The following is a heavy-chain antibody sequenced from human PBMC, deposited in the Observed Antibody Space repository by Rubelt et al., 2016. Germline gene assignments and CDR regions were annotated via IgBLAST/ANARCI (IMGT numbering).Heavy chain of an antibody. CDR3: ARVGGGWFLDP. CDR1: GGSFSGYY. V-gene: IGHV4-34*01. J-gene: IGHJ5*02. Sequence: QVQLQQWGAGLLKPSETLSLSCAVYGGSFSGYYWSWIRQPPGKGLEWIGEINHSGSTNYNPSLKSRVTLSVDTSKNQVSPRLGSVTAADTAVYYCARVGGGWFLDPWGRGTLVTVSS. D-gene: IGHD6-19*01. CDR2: INHSGST.